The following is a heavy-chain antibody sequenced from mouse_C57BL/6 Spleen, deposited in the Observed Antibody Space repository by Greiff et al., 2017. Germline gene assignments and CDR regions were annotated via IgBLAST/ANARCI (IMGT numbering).Heavy chain of an antibody. CDR1: GFSLTSYA. CDR3: ARRSSSGNYDWYFDV. J-gene: IGHJ1*03. D-gene: IGHD1-1*01. Sequence: VQRVESGPGLVAPSQSLSITCTVSGFSLTSYAISWVRQPPGKGLEWLGVIWTGGGTNYNSALKSRLSISKDNSKSQVFLKMNSLQTDDTARYYCARRSSSGNYDWYFDVWGTGTTVTVSS. CDR2: IWTGGGT. V-gene: IGHV2-9-1*01.